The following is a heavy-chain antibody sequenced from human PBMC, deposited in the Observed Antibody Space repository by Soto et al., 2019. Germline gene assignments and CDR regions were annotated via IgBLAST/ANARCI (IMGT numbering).Heavy chain of an antibody. CDR1: GFTFSTYS. V-gene: IGHV3-48*01. Sequence: GGSLRLSCAASGFTFSTYSMNWVRQAPGKGLEWVSYIRSGSNTITYADSVKGRFTISSDNAESSLYLQMNSLRAEDTAVYYCARDRFYAFDISGQGTMVTVSS. J-gene: IGHJ3*02. CDR3: ARDRFYAFDI. CDR2: IRSGSNTI.